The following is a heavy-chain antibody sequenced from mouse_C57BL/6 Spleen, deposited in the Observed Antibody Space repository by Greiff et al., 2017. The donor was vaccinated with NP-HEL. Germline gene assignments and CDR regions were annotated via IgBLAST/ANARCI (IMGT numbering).Heavy chain of an antibody. CDR2: IYPGDGDT. V-gene: IGHV1-80*01. J-gene: IGHJ1*03. Sequence: QVHVKQSGAELVKPGASVKISCKASGYAFSSYWMNWVKQRPGKGLEWIGQIYPGDGDTNYNGKFKGKATLTADKSSSTAYMQLSSLTSEDSAVYFCATYGSSLYWYFDVWGTGTTVTVSS. CDR3: ATYGSSLYWYFDV. D-gene: IGHD1-1*01. CDR1: GYAFSSYW.